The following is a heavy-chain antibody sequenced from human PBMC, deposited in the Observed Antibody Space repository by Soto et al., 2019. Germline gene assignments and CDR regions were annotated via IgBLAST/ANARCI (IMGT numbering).Heavy chain of an antibody. CDR2: INTYNGNT. J-gene: IGHJ4*02. Sequence: QVKLVQSGAEVKKPGASVQVSCKASGYTFTNYGINWVRQAPGQGLEWKGWINTYNGNTNFAQRLQGRVTMTTEASTSTAYMELRSLRSDDTAVYYCARGSSPVDCDYWGQGTLVTVSS. D-gene: IGHD6-13*01. CDR3: ARGSSPVDCDY. CDR1: GYTFTNYG. V-gene: IGHV1-18*01.